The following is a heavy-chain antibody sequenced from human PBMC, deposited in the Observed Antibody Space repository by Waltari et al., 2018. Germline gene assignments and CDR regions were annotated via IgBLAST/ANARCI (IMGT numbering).Heavy chain of an antibody. CDR1: GGSISSGSYY. CDR3: ARGQYRSGGSFGFDY. Sequence: QVQLQESGPGLVKPSQPLSLTCTVSGGSISSGSYYWSWIRQPAGQELEWIGYIYTSGSTDDNPARKGRVTRSVDTSKNQVALKLSSVTAAVTAVYYCARGQYRSGGSFGFDYWGQGTLGTVSS. J-gene: IGHJ4*02. D-gene: IGHD2-15*01. V-gene: IGHV4-61*09. CDR2: IYTSGST.